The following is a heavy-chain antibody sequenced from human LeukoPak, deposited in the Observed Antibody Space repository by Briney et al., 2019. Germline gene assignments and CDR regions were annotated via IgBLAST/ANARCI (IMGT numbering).Heavy chain of an antibody. D-gene: IGHD2-2*01. CDR1: GGSISSNSYY. J-gene: IGHJ3*02. CDR2: IYYSGST. Sequence: PSETLSLTCAVSGGSISSNSYYWSWIRQPPGKGLEWIGYIYYSGSTNYNPSLKSRVTISVDTSKNQFSLKLSSVTAADTAVYYCASYYCSSTSCPPSSVAFDIWGQGTMVTVSS. CDR3: ASYYCSSTSCPPSSVAFDI. V-gene: IGHV4-61*01.